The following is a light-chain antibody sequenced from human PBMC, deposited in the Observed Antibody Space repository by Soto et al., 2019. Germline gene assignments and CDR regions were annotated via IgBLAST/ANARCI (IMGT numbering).Light chain of an antibody. CDR2: GNS. CDR1: SSNIGAGYD. CDR3: QSYDTSLSAVV. Sequence: QSVLTQPPSASGAPGQRVTISCTGSSSNIGAGYDVHWYQQLPGTAPKLLIYGNSNRPSGVPDRFSGSKSVTSASLAITGLQAEDEADYYCQSYDTSLSAVVFGGGTKLTVL. J-gene: IGLJ2*01. V-gene: IGLV1-40*01.